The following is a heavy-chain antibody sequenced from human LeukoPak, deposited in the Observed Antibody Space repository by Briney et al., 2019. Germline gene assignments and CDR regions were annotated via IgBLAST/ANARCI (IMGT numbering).Heavy chain of an antibody. CDR1: GFTVSSNE. D-gene: IGHD3-10*01. Sequence: GGSLRLSCAASGFTVSSNEMSWVRQASGKGLEWVGRIRSNANSYATAYAASVKGRFTISRDDSKNTAYLQMNSLKTEDTAVYYCTVELWFGEFAFDIWGQGTMVTVSS. CDR3: TVELWFGEFAFDI. J-gene: IGHJ3*02. CDR2: IRSNANSYAT. V-gene: IGHV3-73*01.